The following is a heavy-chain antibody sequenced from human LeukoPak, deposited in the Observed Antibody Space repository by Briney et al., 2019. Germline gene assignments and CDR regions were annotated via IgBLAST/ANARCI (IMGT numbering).Heavy chain of an antibody. CDR3: ARQTGSGLFTLP. Sequence: PSETLSLTCTVSNYSISTDYYWGWIRQPPGKGLEWIGTMYHSGSTYYNPSLKSRVTISIDTSKNQISLRLTSVTAADTAMYYCARQTGSGLFTLPGGQGTLVTVSS. V-gene: IGHV4-38-2*02. CDR2: MYHSGST. J-gene: IGHJ4*02. D-gene: IGHD3/OR15-3a*01. CDR1: NYSISTDYY.